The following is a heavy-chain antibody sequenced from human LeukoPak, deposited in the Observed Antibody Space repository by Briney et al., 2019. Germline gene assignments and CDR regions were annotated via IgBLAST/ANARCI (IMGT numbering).Heavy chain of an antibody. D-gene: IGHD1-26*01. CDR3: ARRGKVGATNSPYSDY. Sequence: GGSLTLSCAASGFTFSSYWMSGVRQAPGRGGEWVASVKQEGSEKYYVDSVKGRFTLSRDNAKNSLYLQMNSLRAEDTAVYYCARRGKVGATNSPYSDYWGQGTLVTVSS. V-gene: IGHV3-7*01. J-gene: IGHJ4*02. CDR1: GFTFSSYW. CDR2: VKQEGSEK.